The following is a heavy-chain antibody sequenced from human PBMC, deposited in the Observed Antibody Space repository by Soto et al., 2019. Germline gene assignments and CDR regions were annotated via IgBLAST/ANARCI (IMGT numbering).Heavy chain of an antibody. D-gene: IGHD3-22*01. CDR1: GFTFSSYA. CDR2: ISGSGGSS. V-gene: IGHV3-23*01. J-gene: IGHJ4*02. Sequence: GGSLRLSCAASGFTFSSYAMSWVRQAPGKGLEWVSAISGSGGSSYYADSVKGRFTISRDNSKNTLYLQMNSLRAEDTAVYYCAKDLYYYDSSGYNDYWGQGTLVTVSS. CDR3: AKDLYYYDSSGYNDY.